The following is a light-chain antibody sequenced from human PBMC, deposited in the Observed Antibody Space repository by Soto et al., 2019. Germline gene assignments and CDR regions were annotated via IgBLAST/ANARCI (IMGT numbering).Light chain of an antibody. Sequence: QSALTQPPSASGSPGQSVTISCTGTRSDVGTYNYVSWYRQHPGKAPKLIIYEVSKRPSGVPDRFSGSKSGNTASLTVSGLQAEDEADYYCSSYAGRNNFYVFGTGTKVT. CDR1: RSDVGTYNY. CDR2: EVS. J-gene: IGLJ1*01. CDR3: SSYAGRNNFYV. V-gene: IGLV2-8*01.